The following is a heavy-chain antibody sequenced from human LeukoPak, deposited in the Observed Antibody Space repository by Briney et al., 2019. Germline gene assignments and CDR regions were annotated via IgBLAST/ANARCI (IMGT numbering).Heavy chain of an antibody. CDR1: GGSFSGYY. V-gene: IGHV4-34*01. J-gene: IGHJ4*02. Sequence: SETLSLTCAVYGGSFSGYYWSWIRQPPGKGLEWIGEINHSGSTNYNPSLKSRVTISVDTSKNQFSLKLSSVTAADTAVYYCARYDSSGYNFDYWGQGSLVSVSS. CDR3: ARYDSSGYNFDY. D-gene: IGHD3-22*01. CDR2: INHSGST.